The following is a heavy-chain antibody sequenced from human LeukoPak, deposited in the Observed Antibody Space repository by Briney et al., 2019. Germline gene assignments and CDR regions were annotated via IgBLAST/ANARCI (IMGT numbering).Heavy chain of an antibody. D-gene: IGHD6-19*01. CDR3: ACSLYSSGWPGAFDI. J-gene: IGHJ3*02. CDR1: GFTFSSYA. Sequence: GGSLRLSCAASGFTFSSYAMHWVRQAPGKGLEWVAVISYDGSNKYYADSVKGRFTISRDNSKNTLYLQMNSLRAEDTAVYYCACSLYSSGWPGAFDIWGQGTMVTVSS. V-gene: IGHV3-30-3*01. CDR2: ISYDGSNK.